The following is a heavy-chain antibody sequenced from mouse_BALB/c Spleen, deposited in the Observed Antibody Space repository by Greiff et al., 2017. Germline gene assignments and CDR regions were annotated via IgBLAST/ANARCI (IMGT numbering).Heavy chain of an antibody. CDR1: GYTFTSYY. D-gene: IGHD3-3*01. Sequence: QVQLKQSGPELVKPGASVRISCKASGYTFTSYYIHWVKQRPGQGLEWIGWIYPGNVNTKYNEKFKGKATLTADKSSSTAYMQLSSLTSEDSAVYFCARGTRAMDYWGKGTSVTVSS. V-gene: IGHV1S56*01. J-gene: IGHJ4*01. CDR2: IYPGNVNT. CDR3: ARGTRAMDY.